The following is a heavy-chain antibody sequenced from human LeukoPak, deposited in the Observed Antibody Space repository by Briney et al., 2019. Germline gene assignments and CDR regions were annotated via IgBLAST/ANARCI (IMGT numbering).Heavy chain of an antibody. CDR2: ISGSGDST. D-gene: IGHD3-16*02. V-gene: IGHV3-23*01. Sequence: GGSLRLSCAASGFTFSSCAMSWVRQAPGKGLEWVSTISGSGDSTYYADSVKGRFAISRDNSKNTLYLQMNSLRAEDTAVYYCAKDSYYDYVWGTYRYTNQFDYWGQGTLVTVSS. J-gene: IGHJ4*02. CDR1: GFTFSSCA. CDR3: AKDSYYDYVWGTYRYTNQFDY.